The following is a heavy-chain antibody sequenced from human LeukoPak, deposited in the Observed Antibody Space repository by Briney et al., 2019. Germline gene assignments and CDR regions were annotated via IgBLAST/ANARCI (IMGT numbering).Heavy chain of an antibody. CDR1: GFSFRSCW. Sequence: PGGSQRLSCAASGFSFRSCWMSWVRQSPGNGLEWVANIKEDGSEKYYVDSVKGRFTISRDNAENALYLQMNSLRAEDTAVYYCARVAWPHYFDYWGQGTLVTVSS. V-gene: IGHV3-7*01. CDR2: IKEDGSEK. D-gene: IGHD2-21*01. J-gene: IGHJ4*02. CDR3: ARVAWPHYFDY.